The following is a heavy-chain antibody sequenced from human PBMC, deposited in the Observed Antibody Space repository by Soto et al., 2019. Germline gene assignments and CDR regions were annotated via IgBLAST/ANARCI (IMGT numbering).Heavy chain of an antibody. J-gene: IGHJ6*03. CDR3: ARGRIPQRSSSWYYYYYYMDV. CDR2: INHSGST. Sequence: SETLSLTCAVYGGSFSGYYWSWIRQPPGKGLEWIGEINHSGSTNYNPSLKSRVTISVDTSKNQFSLKLSSVTAADTAVYYCARGRIPQRSSSWYYYYYYMDVWGKGTTVTVSS. CDR1: GGSFSGYY. D-gene: IGHD6-13*01. V-gene: IGHV4-34*01.